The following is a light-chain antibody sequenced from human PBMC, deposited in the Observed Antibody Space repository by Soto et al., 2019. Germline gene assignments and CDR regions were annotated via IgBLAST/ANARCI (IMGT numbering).Light chain of an antibody. J-gene: IGLJ1*01. Sequence: QSVLTQPASVSGSPGQSITISCTGTSSDVGSYNYVSWYQQHPGKAPKLMIYEVSDRPSGISSRFSGSKSGNTASLTISGLQTEDEADYSCCSYAGSSTYVFGTGTKVTVL. CDR2: EVS. V-gene: IGLV2-23*02. CDR3: CSYAGSSTYV. CDR1: SSDVGSYNY.